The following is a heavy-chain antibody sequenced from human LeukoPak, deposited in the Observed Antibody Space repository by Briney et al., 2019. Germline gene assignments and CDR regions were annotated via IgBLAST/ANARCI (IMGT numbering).Heavy chain of an antibody. D-gene: IGHD5-12*01. CDR2: IYYSGST. CDR3: ASTVDIVAIGFGY. J-gene: IGHJ4*02. CDR1: GGSISSSTYY. V-gene: IGHV4-30-4*08. Sequence: PSETLSLTFTVSGGSISSSTYYWGWIRQPPGKGLEWIGYIYYSGSTYYNPSLKSRVTISVDTSKNQFSLKLSSVTAADTAVYYCASTVDIVAIGFGYWGQGTLVTVSS.